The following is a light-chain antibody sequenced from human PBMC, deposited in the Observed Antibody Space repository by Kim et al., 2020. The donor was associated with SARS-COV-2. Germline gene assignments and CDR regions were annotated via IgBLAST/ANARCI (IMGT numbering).Light chain of an antibody. CDR1: SNDVGDYKF. Sequence: QSITISCPGTSNDVGDYKFVSWYQQHPGKAPKLIIYDVTNRPSGVSNRFSGSKSGNTASLTISGLQAEDEADYYCSSYTTSTTWLFGGGTQLTVL. J-gene: IGLJ2*01. V-gene: IGLV2-14*03. CDR3: SSYTTSTTWL. CDR2: DVT.